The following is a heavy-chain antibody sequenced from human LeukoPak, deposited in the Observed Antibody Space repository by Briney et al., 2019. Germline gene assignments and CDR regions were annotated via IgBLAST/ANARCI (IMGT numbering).Heavy chain of an antibody. CDR3: AKGVGGWDYYNYFDY. J-gene: IGHJ4*02. Sequence: PGGSLRLSCAASGFTVSSNYMSWVRQAPGKGLEWVSAISGSGGSTYYVDSVKGRFTISRDNSKKTLYLQMNSLRAEDTAVYYCAKGVGGWDYYNYFDYWGQGILVTVSS. D-gene: IGHD1-7*01. CDR2: ISGSGGST. CDR1: GFTVSSNY. V-gene: IGHV3-23*01.